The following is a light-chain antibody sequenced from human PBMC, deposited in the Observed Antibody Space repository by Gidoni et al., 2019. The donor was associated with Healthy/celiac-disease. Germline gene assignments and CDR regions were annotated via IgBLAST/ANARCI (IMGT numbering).Light chain of an antibody. CDR2: QDS. Sequence: SYELTQPTSVSVSPGQTASITCSGDKLGDKYACWYQQKPGQSPVLVIYQDSKRHSGTPERFSGSNSGNTATLTISGTQAMDEADYYCQAWDSSTSGVFGGGTKLTVL. CDR3: QAWDSSTSGV. V-gene: IGLV3-1*01. CDR1: KLGDKY. J-gene: IGLJ2*01.